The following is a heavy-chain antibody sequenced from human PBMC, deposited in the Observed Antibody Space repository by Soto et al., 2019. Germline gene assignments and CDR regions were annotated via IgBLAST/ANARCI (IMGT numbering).Heavy chain of an antibody. CDR1: GYTFTIYG. J-gene: IGHJ4*02. Sequence: QVELVQSGGEVKKPGASVTVSCKASGYTFTIYGIAWVRQVPGQGLEWMGWISVYNDKRNYAQKFQGRVTMTTDTATSTAYLSLSNLRSDDTAAYFCARRGASIFDSWGQGTLVTVSS. V-gene: IGHV1-18*01. D-gene: IGHD6-6*01. CDR3: ARRGASIFDS. CDR2: ISVYNDKR.